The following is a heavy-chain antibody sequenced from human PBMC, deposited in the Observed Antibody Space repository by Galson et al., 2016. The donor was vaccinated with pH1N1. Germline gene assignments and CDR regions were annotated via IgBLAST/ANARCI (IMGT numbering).Heavy chain of an antibody. CDR3: ARWALTGYHDY. D-gene: IGHD3-9*01. J-gene: IGHJ4*02. CDR2: VNTVNGNT. V-gene: IGHV1-3*04. CDR1: GYTFIGYY. Sequence: SVKVSCKASGYTFIGYYIHWVRQAPGQRLEWMGYVNTVNGNTKISQEFQDRVSITRDTSTNTAYMEITSLRSDDTAVYYCARWALTGYHDYWGQGTLVTVSS.